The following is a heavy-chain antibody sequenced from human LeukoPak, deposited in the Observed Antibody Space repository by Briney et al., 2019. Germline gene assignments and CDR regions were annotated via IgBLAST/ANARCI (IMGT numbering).Heavy chain of an antibody. D-gene: IGHD6-19*01. J-gene: IGHJ4*02. Sequence: SETLSLTCAVYGGSFSGYYWSWIRQPPGKGLEWIGEINHSGSTNYNPSLKSRVTISADTSKNQFSLKLSSVTAADTAVYYCARDVSGWTRFDYWGQGTLVTVSS. CDR3: ARDVSGWTRFDY. V-gene: IGHV4-34*01. CDR2: INHSGST. CDR1: GGSFSGYY.